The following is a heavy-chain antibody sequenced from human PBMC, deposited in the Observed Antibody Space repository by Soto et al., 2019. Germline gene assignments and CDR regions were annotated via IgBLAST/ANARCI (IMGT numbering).Heavy chain of an antibody. CDR3: ARAHDYSNYIVYYYYGMDA. Sequence: SETLSLTCTVSGGSISSGGYYWSWIRQRPGKGLEWIGYIYYSGSTYYNPSLRSRVTISVDTSKNLFSLKLSSVTAADTAVYYCARAHDYSNYIVYYYYGMDAWGQGTTVTVSS. D-gene: IGHD4-4*01. CDR2: IYYSGST. J-gene: IGHJ6*02. V-gene: IGHV4-31*03. CDR1: GGSISSGGYY.